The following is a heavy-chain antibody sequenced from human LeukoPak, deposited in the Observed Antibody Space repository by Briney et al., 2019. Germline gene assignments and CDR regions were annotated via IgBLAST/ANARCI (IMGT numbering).Heavy chain of an antibody. Sequence: ASVKVSCKASGGTFSSYAISWVRQAPGQGLEWMGRIIPILGIANYAQKFQGRVTITADKSTSTAYMELSSLRSEDTAVYYCARDGDSYYYYGVDVWGQGTTVTVSS. J-gene: IGHJ6*02. CDR2: IIPILGIA. V-gene: IGHV1-69*04. CDR3: ARDGDSYYYYGVDV. D-gene: IGHD4-17*01. CDR1: GGTFSSYA.